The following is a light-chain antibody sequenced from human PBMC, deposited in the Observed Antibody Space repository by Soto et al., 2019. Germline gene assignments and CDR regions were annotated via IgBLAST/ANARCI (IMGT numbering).Light chain of an antibody. CDR1: SGDIGGYTH. Sequence: QSALTQPASVSGSPGQSITIACTGTSGDIGGYTHVSWYQVHPGKAPRLVIFDVSIRPPAVSDRFSGSTSGNTASLTISGLQAEDEAVYYCSSYTATRTVVFGGGTKLTVL. CDR2: DVS. V-gene: IGLV2-14*03. J-gene: IGLJ3*02. CDR3: SSYTATRTVV.